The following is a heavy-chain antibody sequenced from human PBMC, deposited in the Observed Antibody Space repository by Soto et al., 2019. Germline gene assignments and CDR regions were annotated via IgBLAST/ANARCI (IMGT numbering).Heavy chain of an antibody. V-gene: IGHV4-39*01. CDR2: IYYSGST. D-gene: IGHD6-19*01. J-gene: IGHJ4*02. CDR3: ARLGYSSGWFYYYFDY. CDR1: GGSISSSSYY. Sequence: SETLSLTCTVSGGSISSSSYYWGWIRQPPGKGLEWIGSIYYSGSTYYDPSLKSRVTISVDTSKNQFSLKLSSVTAADTAVYYCARLGYSSGWFYYYFDYWGQGTLVTVSS.